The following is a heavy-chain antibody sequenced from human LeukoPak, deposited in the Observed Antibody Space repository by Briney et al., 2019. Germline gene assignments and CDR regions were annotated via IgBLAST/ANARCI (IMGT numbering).Heavy chain of an antibody. V-gene: IGHV4-39*01. CDR3: ARRNYNYYGLNV. CDR2: IYYSGST. Sequence: SETLSLTCTVSGGSISSSSHYWGWSRQPPGKGLEWIGSIYYSGSTYYNPSLKSRVTISVDTSKSQFSLKLSSVTAADTAVYYCARRNYNYYGLNVWGQGTTVTVSS. J-gene: IGHJ6*02. CDR1: GGSISSSSHY.